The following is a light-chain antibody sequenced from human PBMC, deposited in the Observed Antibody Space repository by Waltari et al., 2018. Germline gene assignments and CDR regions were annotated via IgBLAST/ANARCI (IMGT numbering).Light chain of an antibody. J-gene: IGLJ2*01. CDR3: CAYAGGYTMA. CDR1: SSDVGGYKY. CDR2: DVS. V-gene: IGLV2-11*01. Sequence: QSALTQPRSVSGSPGQSVTISCTGTSSDVGGYKYVSWHQQHPGKPPKLIIFDVSERPLVAPYRFSGSKSGTPASLPISGLQAEGEADYYCCAYAGGYTMAVGGGTKLTVL.